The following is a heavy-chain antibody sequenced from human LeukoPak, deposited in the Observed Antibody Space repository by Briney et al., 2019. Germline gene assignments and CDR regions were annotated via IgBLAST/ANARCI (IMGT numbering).Heavy chain of an antibody. CDR3: ARHSSRGHYYDFDF. D-gene: IGHD3-22*01. V-gene: IGHV1-69*02. CDR1: GDTLITHY. Sequence: SVKVSCKAPGDTLITHYISWVRQAPGQGLEWVGRIVPVIGVATYAQSFQGRVIITADRSTNTAYMELSSLRFEDSAVYFCARHSSRGHYYDFDFWGQGSLVTVSS. CDR2: IVPVIGVA. J-gene: IGHJ4*02.